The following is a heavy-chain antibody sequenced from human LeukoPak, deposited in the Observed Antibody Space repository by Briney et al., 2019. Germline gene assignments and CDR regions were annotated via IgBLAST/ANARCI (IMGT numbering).Heavy chain of an antibody. CDR2: ISSSSSYI. D-gene: IGHD6-6*01. CDR1: GFTFSSYA. CDR3: ARAGGWGYSSSSGYYFDY. V-gene: IGHV3-21*01. J-gene: IGHJ4*02. Sequence: GGSLRLSCAASGFTFSSYAMHWVRQAPGKGLEWVSSISSSSSYIYYADSVKGRFTISRDNAKNSLYLQMNSLRAEDTAVYYCARAGGWGYSSSSGYYFDYWGQGTLVTVSS.